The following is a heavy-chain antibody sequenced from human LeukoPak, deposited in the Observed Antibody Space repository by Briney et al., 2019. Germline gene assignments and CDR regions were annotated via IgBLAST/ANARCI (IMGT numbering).Heavy chain of an antibody. J-gene: IGHJ6*03. CDR3: ARVDSSSWYTYYYYYMDV. CDR2: IYHSGST. Sequence: SGTLSLTCAVSGGSISSSNWWSWVRQPPGKGLEWIGEIYHSGSTNYNPSLKSRVTISVDKPKNQFSLKVSSVTAADTAVYYCARVDSSSWYTYYYYYMDVWGKGTTVTVSS. CDR1: GGSISSSNW. V-gene: IGHV4-4*02. D-gene: IGHD6-13*01.